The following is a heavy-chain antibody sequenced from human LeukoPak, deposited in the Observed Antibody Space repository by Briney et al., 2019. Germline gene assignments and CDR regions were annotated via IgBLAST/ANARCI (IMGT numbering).Heavy chain of an antibody. V-gene: IGHV4-4*02. CDR1: GGSITTTNW. Sequence: SGTLSLTCAVSGGSITTTNWWSWVRQPPGKGLEWIGEVHLSGATNYNPSLESRVSMSIDKSKNHLSLEVTSVTAADTAIYYCTRESGAFSPFGFWSQGTLLTVSS. CDR2: VHLSGAT. CDR3: TRESGAFSPFGF. D-gene: IGHD1-26*01. J-gene: IGHJ4*02.